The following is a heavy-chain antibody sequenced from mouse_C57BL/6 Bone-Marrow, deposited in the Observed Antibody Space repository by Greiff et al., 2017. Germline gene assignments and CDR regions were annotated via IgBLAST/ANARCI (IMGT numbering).Heavy chain of an antibody. CDR2: IDPSDSYT. V-gene: IGHV1-59*01. J-gene: IGHJ4*01. CDR1: GYTFTDYY. Sequence: SGAELVRPGASVKLSCKASGYTFTDYYINWVKQRPGQGLEWIGVIDPSDSYTNYNQKFKGKATLTVDTSSSTAYMQLSSLTSEDSAVYYCARGNFWGQGTSVTVSS. CDR3: ARGNF.